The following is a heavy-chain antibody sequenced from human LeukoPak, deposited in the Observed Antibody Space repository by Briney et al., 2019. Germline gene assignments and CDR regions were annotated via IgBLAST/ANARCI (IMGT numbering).Heavy chain of an antibody. CDR2: IYYSGGT. J-gene: IGHJ6*02. D-gene: IGHD6-19*01. CDR3: ATSTAGIYYYGMDV. V-gene: IGHV4-59*01. CDR1: GGSISSYY. Sequence: SETLSLTCTVSGGSISSYYWSWIRQPPGKGLEWIGYIYYSGGTNYNPSLKSRVTISVDTSKNQFSLKLSSVTAADTAVYYCATSTAGIYYYGMDVWGQGTTVTVSS.